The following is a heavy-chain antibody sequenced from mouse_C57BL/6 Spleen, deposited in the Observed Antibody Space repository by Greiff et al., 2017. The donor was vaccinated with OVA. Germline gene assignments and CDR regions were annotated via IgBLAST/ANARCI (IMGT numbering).Heavy chain of an antibody. CDR1: GYTFTSYW. Sequence: QVQLQQPGAELVMPGASVKLSCKASGYTFTSYWMHWVKPRPGQGLEWIGEIDPSDSYTNYNQKFKGKSTLTVDKSSSTAYMQLSSLTSEDSAVYYCARGFSYYGSSYPDYWGQGTTLTVSS. J-gene: IGHJ2*01. CDR3: ARGFSYYGSSYPDY. D-gene: IGHD1-1*01. CDR2: IDPSDSYT. V-gene: IGHV1-69*01.